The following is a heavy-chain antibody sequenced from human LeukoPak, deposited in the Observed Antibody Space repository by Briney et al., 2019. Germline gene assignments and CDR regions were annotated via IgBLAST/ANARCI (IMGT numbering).Heavy chain of an antibody. CDR3: ARAAVTTSRYFQH. CDR1: GDSISNYC. D-gene: IGHD4-17*01. J-gene: IGHJ1*01. CDR2: ICYSGST. V-gene: IGHV4-59*01. Sequence: SETLSLTCTVSGDSISNYCWSWIRQPPGQGLEWTGYICYSGSTNYNPSLKTRVTMSVDTSKNQFSLKLSSVTAADTAMYYCARAAVTTSRYFQHWGQGTLVTVSS.